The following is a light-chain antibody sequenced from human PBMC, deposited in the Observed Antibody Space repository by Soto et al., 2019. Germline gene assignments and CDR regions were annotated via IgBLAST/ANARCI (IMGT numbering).Light chain of an antibody. CDR3: CSYAGGLTSAGYV. V-gene: IGLV2-23*01. CDR2: EGS. J-gene: IGLJ1*01. Sequence: QSALTQPASVSGSPGQSITISCTGTSSDVGSYTLVSWYQQHPGEAPKLIIYEGSKRPSGVSNRFFGSKSVNTASLTISGLRAEDDADYYCCSYAGGLTSAGYVFGTANKVTVL. CDR1: SSDVGSYTL.